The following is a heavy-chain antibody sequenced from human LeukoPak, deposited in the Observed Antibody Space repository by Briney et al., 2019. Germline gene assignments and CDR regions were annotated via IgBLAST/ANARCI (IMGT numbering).Heavy chain of an antibody. CDR2: ISSSSSYI. Sequence: GGSLRLSCAASEFTFSSYTMNWVRQAPGKGLEWVSSISSSSSYIYYADSVKGRFTISKNNAKNSLYLQMNSLRAEDTAVYYCARDSQAVGTDFDYWGQGTLVTVSS. D-gene: IGHD6-13*01. CDR3: ARDSQAVGTDFDY. V-gene: IGHV3-21*01. CDR1: EFTFSSYT. J-gene: IGHJ4*02.